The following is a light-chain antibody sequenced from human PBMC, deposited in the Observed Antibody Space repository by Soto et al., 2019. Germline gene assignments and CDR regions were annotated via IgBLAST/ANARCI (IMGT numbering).Light chain of an antibody. J-gene: IGLJ3*02. Sequence: QSALTQPASVSGSPGQSITISCPGSSSDIGAYNYVSWYQQYPGKAPKLMIYEVSNRPSGVSNRFSGSKSGNTASLTISGLQAEDEADYYCSSYTSSITLVFGGGTQLTVL. CDR1: SSDIGAYNY. CDR2: EVS. V-gene: IGLV2-14*01. CDR3: SSYTSSITLV.